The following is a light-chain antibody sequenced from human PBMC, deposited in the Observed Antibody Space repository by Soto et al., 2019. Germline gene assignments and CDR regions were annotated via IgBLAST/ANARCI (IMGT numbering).Light chain of an antibody. CDR3: QSYDSTLSSYV. CDR2: GNN. J-gene: IGLJ1*01. Sequence: QSVLTQPPSVSGAPGQRVTISCTGSSSNIGAGYDVHWYQQLPGTAPKLLIYGNNNRPSRVPDRFSDSKSGTSASLAITGLQAEDEADYFCQSYDSTLSSYVFGTGTKVTVL. CDR1: SSNIGAGYD. V-gene: IGLV1-40*01.